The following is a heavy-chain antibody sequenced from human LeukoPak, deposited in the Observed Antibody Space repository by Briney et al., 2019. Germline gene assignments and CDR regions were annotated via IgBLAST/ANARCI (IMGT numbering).Heavy chain of an antibody. D-gene: IGHD3-10*01. CDR1: GFTFSSYA. V-gene: IGHV3-23*01. J-gene: IGHJ4*02. CDR2: ISGSGGST. Sequence: PGGSLRLSCAASGFTFSSYAMIWVRQAPGKGLEWVSAISGSGGSTYYADSVKGRFTISRDNSKNTLYLQMNSLRAEDTAVYYCAKGYGSGSYLADYWGQGTLVTVSS. CDR3: AKGYGSGSYLADY.